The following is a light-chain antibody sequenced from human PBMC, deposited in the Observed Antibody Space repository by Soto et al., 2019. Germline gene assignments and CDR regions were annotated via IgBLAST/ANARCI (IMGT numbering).Light chain of an antibody. J-gene: IGLJ1*01. CDR1: SSDVGGYNY. CDR3: CSYAGTSIP. Sequence: QSALTQPRSVSGSPGQSVSISCTGTSSDVGGYNYVSWYQHHPGKAPKLIIYDVTKRPSGVPDRLSGSKSGNTAPLTISGLQAEDEADYYCCSYAGTSIPFGTGTKVTVL. V-gene: IGLV2-11*01. CDR2: DVT.